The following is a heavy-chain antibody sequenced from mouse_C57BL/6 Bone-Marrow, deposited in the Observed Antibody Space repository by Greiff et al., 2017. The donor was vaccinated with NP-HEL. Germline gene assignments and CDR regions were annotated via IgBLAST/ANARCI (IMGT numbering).Heavy chain of an antibody. CDR3: AIYYYGSSYVGYAMDY. J-gene: IGHJ4*01. Sequence: QVQLQQSGAELAKPGASVKLSCKASGYTFTSYWMHWVKQRPGQGLEWIGYINPSSGYTKYNQKFKDKATLTADKSSSTAYMQLSSLTYEDSAVYYCAIYYYGSSYVGYAMDYWGQGTSVTVSS. CDR1: GYTFTSYW. CDR2: INPSSGYT. D-gene: IGHD1-1*01. V-gene: IGHV1-7*01.